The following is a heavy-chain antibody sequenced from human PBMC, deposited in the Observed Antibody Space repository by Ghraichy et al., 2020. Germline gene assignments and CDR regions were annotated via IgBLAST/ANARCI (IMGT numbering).Heavy chain of an antibody. CDR1: GFTFDDYT. CDR3: AKDISIRNCGGDCWEPELDY. CDR2: ISWDGGST. J-gene: IGHJ4*02. Sequence: GGSLRLSCAASGFTFDDYTMHWVRQAPGKGLEWVSLISWDGGSTYYADSVKGRFTISRDNSKNSLYLQMNSLRTEDTALYYCAKDISIRNCGGDCWEPELDYWGQGTLVTVSS. D-gene: IGHD2-21*02. V-gene: IGHV3-43*01.